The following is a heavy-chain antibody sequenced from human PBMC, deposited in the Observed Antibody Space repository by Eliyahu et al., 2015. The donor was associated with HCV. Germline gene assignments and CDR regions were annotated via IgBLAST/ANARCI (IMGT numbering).Heavy chain of an antibody. CDR3: ARDNELSYDFWIPYYSHFDY. Sequence: QVQLVQSGAEVKKPGASVKVSCKASGYTFTDYYIHWVRQAPGQGLEWMGWINPKSGATQYAQIFQGRVTVTTDTSISTAYMDLSRLRSDDTAIYYCARDNELSYDFWIPYYSHFDYWGQGTQVTVSS. CDR1: GYTFTDYY. J-gene: IGHJ4*02. V-gene: IGHV1-2*02. D-gene: IGHD3-3*01. CDR2: INPKSGAT.